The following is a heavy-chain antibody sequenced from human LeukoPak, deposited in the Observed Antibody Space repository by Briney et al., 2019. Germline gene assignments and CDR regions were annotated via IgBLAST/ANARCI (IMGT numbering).Heavy chain of an antibody. J-gene: IGHJ4*02. Sequence: GSSVKVSCKTSGGTFSRSAISWVRQAPGQGLEWMGWISAYNGNTNYAQKLQGRVTMTTDTSTSTAYMELRSLRSDDTAVYYCARDPGLGYWGQGTLVTVSS. CDR2: ISAYNGNT. CDR3: ARDPGLGY. D-gene: IGHD3/OR15-3a*01. V-gene: IGHV1-18*01. CDR1: GGTFSRSA.